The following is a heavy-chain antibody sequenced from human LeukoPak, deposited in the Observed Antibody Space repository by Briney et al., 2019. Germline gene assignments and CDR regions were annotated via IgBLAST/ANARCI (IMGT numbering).Heavy chain of an antibody. CDR2: IIPILDIA. CDR1: GGTFSSYA. D-gene: IGHD2-15*01. Sequence: ASVKVSCKASGGTFSSYAISWVRQAPGEGLEWMGKIIPILDIANYAQKFQGRVTITADKSTGTAYMELSSLRSEDTAVYYCARWVAATPYYFDYWGQGTLVTVSS. J-gene: IGHJ4*02. CDR3: ARWVAATPYYFDY. V-gene: IGHV1-69*04.